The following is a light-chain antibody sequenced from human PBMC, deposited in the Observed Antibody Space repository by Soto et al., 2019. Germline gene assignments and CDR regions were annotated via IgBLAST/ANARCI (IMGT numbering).Light chain of an antibody. Sequence: IQLTQSPSSLSASVGDRVTITCRASQGISSHLAWYQQKPGKDPKLLIYAASTLQTGVPSRFSGGGSGTDFTLTLSSLQPEDFATYYCQQVNSFPSTFGQGTRLEIK. CDR1: QGISSH. V-gene: IGKV1-9*01. CDR3: QQVNSFPST. CDR2: AAS. J-gene: IGKJ5*01.